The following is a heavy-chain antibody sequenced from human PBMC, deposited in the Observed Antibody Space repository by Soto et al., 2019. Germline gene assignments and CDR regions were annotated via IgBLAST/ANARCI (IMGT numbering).Heavy chain of an antibody. CDR3: ARLGPIAAAGTIRADY. D-gene: IGHD6-13*01. J-gene: IGHJ4*02. V-gene: IGHV5-10-1*01. CDR2: IDPSDSYT. Sequence: GESLKISCTGFGYTFTTFWISWVRQMPGKGLEWMGRIDPSDSYTNYSPSFQGHVTISADKSISTAYLQWSSLKASDTAMYYCARLGPIAAAGTIRADYWGQGTLVTV. CDR1: GYTFTTFW.